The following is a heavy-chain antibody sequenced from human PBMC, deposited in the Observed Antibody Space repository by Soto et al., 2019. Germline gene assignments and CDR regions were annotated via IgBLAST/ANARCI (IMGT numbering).Heavy chain of an antibody. CDR3: ARGQTSSGRFH. J-gene: IGHJ4*02. CDR1: GLTFSDYF. D-gene: IGHD3-22*01. Sequence: GGSLRLSCAASGLTFSDYFMNWIRQAPGKGLEWVSYISSSGSTIKHADSVKGRFTISRDNAKNSLYLQMNSLRAEDTAVYYCARGQTSSGRFHWGQGTLVTVSS. CDR2: ISSSGSTI. V-gene: IGHV3-11*01.